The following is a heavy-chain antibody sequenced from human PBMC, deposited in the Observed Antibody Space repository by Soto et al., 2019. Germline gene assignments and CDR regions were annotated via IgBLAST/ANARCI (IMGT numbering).Heavy chain of an antibody. CDR1: GFSFHANA. Sequence: GGSLRLSCAASGFSFHANALSWVRQTPGKGLQWVSTITESGVTAYYADSVKGRFSISRDNVKAILYLQMSGLSVEDTAVYYCAKVPFSSSWNQDAFPVWDPGTMVTVSS. V-gene: IGHV3-23*01. J-gene: IGHJ3*01. CDR2: ITESGVTA. CDR3: AKVPFSSSWNQDAFPV. D-gene: IGHD6-13*01.